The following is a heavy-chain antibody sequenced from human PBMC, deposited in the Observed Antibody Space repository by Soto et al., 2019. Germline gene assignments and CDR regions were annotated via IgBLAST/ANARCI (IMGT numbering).Heavy chain of an antibody. J-gene: IGHJ5*02. CDR2: IYYSGST. V-gene: IGHV4-59*06. Sequence: PSETLSLTCTVSGGSISSSSRNWIRQAPGKRLEWIGYIYYSGSTYYNPSLKSRVTISVDTSKNQFSLKLSSVTAADTAVYYCARTPKPWGQGTLVTVSS. CDR3: ARTPKP. CDR1: GGSISSSS.